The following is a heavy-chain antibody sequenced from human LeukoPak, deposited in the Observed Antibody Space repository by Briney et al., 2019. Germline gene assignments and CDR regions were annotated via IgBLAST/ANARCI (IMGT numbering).Heavy chain of an antibody. Sequence: SQTLSLTCTVSGGAISSGGYYWSWIRQHPGKGLEWIGYIYYSGSTYYNPSLKSRVTISVDTSKTQFSPKLSSVTAADTAVYYCAREPRPGGLINWFDPWGQGTLVTVSS. CDR2: IYYSGST. CDR1: GGAISSGGYY. D-gene: IGHD1-26*01. V-gene: IGHV4-31*03. J-gene: IGHJ5*02. CDR3: AREPRPGGLINWFDP.